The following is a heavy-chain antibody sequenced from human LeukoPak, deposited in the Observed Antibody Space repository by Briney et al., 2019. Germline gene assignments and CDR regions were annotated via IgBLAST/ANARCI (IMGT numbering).Heavy chain of an antibody. V-gene: IGHV3-23*01. CDR3: ARQFYDSSGYDY. D-gene: IGHD3-22*01. CDR1: GFTFSSYA. J-gene: IGHJ4*02. CDR2: ISGSGGST. Sequence: GGSLRLSCAASGFTFSSYAMSWVRQAPGKGLEWVSAISGSGGSTYYADSVKGRFTISRDNSKNTLYLQMNSLRAEDSAVYYCARQFYDSSGYDYWGQGTLVTVSS.